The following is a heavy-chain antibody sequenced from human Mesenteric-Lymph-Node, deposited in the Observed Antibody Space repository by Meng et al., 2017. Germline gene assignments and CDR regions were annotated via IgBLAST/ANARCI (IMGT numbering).Heavy chain of an antibody. Sequence: GESLKISCAASGFTFSKHDMTWVRQAPGKGLEWVSYISSSGDTIYYADSMKGRVTISRDNAKNSLYLQMNSLRAEDTAVYYCARDRGDFVFDNWGQGTLVTVSS. CDR1: GFTFSKHD. J-gene: IGHJ4*02. D-gene: IGHD2-21*02. V-gene: IGHV3-48*03. CDR2: ISSSGDTI. CDR3: ARDRGDFVFDN.